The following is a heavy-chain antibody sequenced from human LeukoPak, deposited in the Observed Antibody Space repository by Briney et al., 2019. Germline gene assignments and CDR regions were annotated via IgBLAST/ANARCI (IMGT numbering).Heavy chain of an antibody. V-gene: IGHV3-30-3*01. D-gene: IGHD6-6*01. CDR3: AKEASRGGGIAARPVRWFDP. CDR1: GFTFSSYA. Sequence: GGSLRLSCAASGFTFSSYAMHWVRQAPGKGLEWVAVISYDGSNKYYADSVKGRFTISRDNSKNTLYLQMNSLRAEDTAVYYCAKEASRGGGIAARPVRWFDPWGQGTLVTVSS. CDR2: ISYDGSNK. J-gene: IGHJ5*02.